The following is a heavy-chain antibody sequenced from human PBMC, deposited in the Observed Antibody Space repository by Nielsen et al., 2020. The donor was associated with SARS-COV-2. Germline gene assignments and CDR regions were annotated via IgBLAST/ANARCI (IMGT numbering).Heavy chain of an antibody. V-gene: IGHV4-34*01. Sequence: SETLSLTCAVYGGSFSGHYWSWIRQAPGKGLEWIGQIEHNGITKYGPSLKSRVTISVDTSKNQFSLKVSSATAADTAVYYCARGRWGPSRLLKYYFYAMDVRGEGTTVTVSS. D-gene: IGHD7-27*01. CDR2: IEHNGIT. CDR3: ARGRWGPSRLLKYYFYAMDV. J-gene: IGHJ6*02. CDR1: GGSFSGHY.